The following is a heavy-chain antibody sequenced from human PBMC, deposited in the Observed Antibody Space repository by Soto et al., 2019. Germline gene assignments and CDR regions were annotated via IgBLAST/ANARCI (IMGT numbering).Heavy chain of an antibody. J-gene: IGHJ5*02. D-gene: IGHD2-2*01. Sequence: PSETLSLTGTVSGGSISSSSYYWGWIRQPPGKGLEWIGSIYYSGSTYYNPSLKSRVTISVDTSKNQFSLKLSSVTAADTAVYYCARLWAAATLFDPSGQGTLVTVSS. CDR1: GGSISSSSYY. CDR2: IYYSGST. V-gene: IGHV4-39*01. CDR3: ARLWAAATLFDP.